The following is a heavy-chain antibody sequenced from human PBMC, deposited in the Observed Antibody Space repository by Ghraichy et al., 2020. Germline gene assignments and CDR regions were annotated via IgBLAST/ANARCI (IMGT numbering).Heavy chain of an antibody. Sequence: GESLNISCAASGFTFSSYAMSWVRQAPGKGLEWVSAISGSGGSTYYADSVKGRFTISRDNSKNTLYLQMNSLRAEDTAVYYCAKAGFRVQLWFSSGVYYFDYWGQGTLVTVSS. CDR3: AKAGFRVQLWFSSGVYYFDY. J-gene: IGHJ4*02. V-gene: IGHV3-23*01. CDR2: ISGSGGST. CDR1: GFTFSSYA. D-gene: IGHD5-18*01.